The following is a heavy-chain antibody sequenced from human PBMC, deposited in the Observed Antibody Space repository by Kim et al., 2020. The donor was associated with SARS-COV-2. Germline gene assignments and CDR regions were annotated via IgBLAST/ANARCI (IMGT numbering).Heavy chain of an antibody. CDR1: GGSFSGYY. CDR3: ARVGYCTSASCIRAFDN. CDR2: INHSGST. D-gene: IGHD2-2*03. J-gene: IGHJ4*02. Sequence: SETLSLTCAVYGGSFSGYYWSWIRQPPGKGLEWIGEINHSGSTNYNPSLKSRVTISVDTTKNQFSLKLSSVTAADTAVYYCARVGYCTSASCIRAFDNWGQGTLVTVSS. V-gene: IGHV4-34*01.